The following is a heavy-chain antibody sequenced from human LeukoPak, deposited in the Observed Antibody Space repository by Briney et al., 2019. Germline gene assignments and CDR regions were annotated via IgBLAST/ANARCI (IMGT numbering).Heavy chain of an antibody. J-gene: IGHJ4*02. Sequence: GGSLRLSCAASGFTFSSYAMSWVRQARGKGLEWVSAISGSGGSTYYADSVKGRFTISRDNSKNTLYLQMNSLRAEDTAVYYCAKDDILTGLGNFDYWGQGTLVTVSS. CDR1: GFTFSSYA. D-gene: IGHD3-9*01. CDR3: AKDDILTGLGNFDY. V-gene: IGHV3-23*01. CDR2: ISGSGGST.